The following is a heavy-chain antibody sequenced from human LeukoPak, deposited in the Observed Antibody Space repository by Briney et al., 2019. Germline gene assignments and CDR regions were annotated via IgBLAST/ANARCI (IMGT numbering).Heavy chain of an antibody. J-gene: IGHJ4*02. Sequence: MPSEPLSLLCSVWGVYNYCFYWRWIRQPPGKGLEGIGYIYYSGSTNYNPSLKSRVTISVDTSKNQFSLKLSSVTAADTAVYYCASSHHFYAPGDYWGQGTLVTVSS. CDR2: IYYSGST. CDR3: ASSHHFYAPGDY. V-gene: IGHV4-59*01. D-gene: IGHD2/OR15-2a*01. CDR1: GVYNYCFY.